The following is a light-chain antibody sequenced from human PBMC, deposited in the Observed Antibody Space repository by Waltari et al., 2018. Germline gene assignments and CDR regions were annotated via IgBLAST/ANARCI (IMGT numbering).Light chain of an antibody. CDR2: GVS. CDR3: QHYYGWSRT. J-gene: IGKJ1*01. V-gene: IGKV3-15*01. Sequence: EIVMTQSPATLSVSPGETATLSGRASQSVSNTLAWYQQIGGQSPRLLLYGVSTRAVGVLERCSGSWSGTDFNLTITDLQSEDFAIYYCQHYYGWSRTFGQGTKV. CDR1: QSVSNT.